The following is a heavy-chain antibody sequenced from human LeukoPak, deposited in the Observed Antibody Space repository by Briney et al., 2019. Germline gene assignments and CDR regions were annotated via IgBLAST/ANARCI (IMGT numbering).Heavy chain of an antibody. CDR3: ARVFEYSSYYYYYYMDV. J-gene: IGHJ6*03. Sequence: SETLSLTCTVSGGSICSSSYYWGWIRQPPGKGLEWIGSIYYSGSTYYNPSLKSRVTISVDTSKNQSSLKLSSVTAADTAVYYCARVFEYSSYYYYYYMDVWGKGTTVTVSS. CDR1: GGSICSSSYY. D-gene: IGHD6-6*01. CDR2: IYYSGST. V-gene: IGHV4-39*07.